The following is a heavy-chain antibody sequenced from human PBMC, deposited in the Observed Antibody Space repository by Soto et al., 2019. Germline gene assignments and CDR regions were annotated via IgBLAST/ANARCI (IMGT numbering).Heavy chain of an antibody. CDR1: GGTFSSYA. J-gene: IGHJ4*02. CDR3: ARELGGKKKSEY. CDR2: IIPIFGTA. D-gene: IGHD2-15*01. Sequence: QVQLVQSGAEVKKPGSSVKVSCKASGGTFSSYAISWVRQAPGQGLEGMGGIIPIFGTANYAQKFQGRVTITADEATSTAYMELSSLRSEDTALYYCARELGGKKKSEYWGQGTLGTVSS. V-gene: IGHV1-69*01.